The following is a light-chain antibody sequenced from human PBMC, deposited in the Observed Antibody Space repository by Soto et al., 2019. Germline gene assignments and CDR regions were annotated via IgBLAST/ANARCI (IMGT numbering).Light chain of an antibody. V-gene: IGKV3-20*01. J-gene: IGKJ3*01. CDR2: GAS. CDR1: RSVSSSY. CDR3: QPYGGSFT. Sequence: IVCTQGPGTLSLSPGERATLSCRASRSVSSSYLAWYQQQPGPAPRLLFYGASSRATGLQDRFSGSGSGTDFTLSISRLEPEDFAVYYCQPYGGSFTFGPGTKVDI.